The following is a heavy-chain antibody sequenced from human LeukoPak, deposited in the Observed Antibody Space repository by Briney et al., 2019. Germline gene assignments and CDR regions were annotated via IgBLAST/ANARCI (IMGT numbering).Heavy chain of an antibody. D-gene: IGHD3-9*01. J-gene: IGHJ4*02. V-gene: IGHV3-21*01. Sequence: GGSLRLSCAASGFTFSSYSMNWVRQAPGKGLEWVSSISTSSYIYYADTVKGRFTISRDNAKNSLYLQMNSLRAEDTAMYYCARERRNYDILTGSDYWGQGTLVTVSS. CDR3: ARERRNYDILTGSDY. CDR1: GFTFSSYS. CDR2: ISTSSYI.